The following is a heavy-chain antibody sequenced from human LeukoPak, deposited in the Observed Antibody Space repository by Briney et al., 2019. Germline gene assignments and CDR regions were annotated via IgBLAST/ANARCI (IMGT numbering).Heavy chain of an antibody. D-gene: IGHD3-3*01. CDR2: MNPNSGNT. CDR1: GYSFTSYD. J-gene: IGHJ4*02. Sequence: ASVKLSCKASGYSFTSYDINWVRQAPGQGLELMGWMNPNSGNTGYAQKFQGRVTMTRNTSISTAYMELSSLRSEDTAVYYCARGRITIFGVVIRPFDYWGQGTLVTVSS. CDR3: ARGRITIFGVVIRPFDY. V-gene: IGHV1-8*01.